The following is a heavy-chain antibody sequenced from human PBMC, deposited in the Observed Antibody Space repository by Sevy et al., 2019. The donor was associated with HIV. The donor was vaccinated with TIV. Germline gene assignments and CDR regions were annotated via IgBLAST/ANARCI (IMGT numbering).Heavy chain of an antibody. J-gene: IGHJ6*02. V-gene: IGHV3-21*01. CDR1: GFTFRSYS. CDR2: ITSSSSFI. Sequence: GGSLRLSCAASGFTFRSYSMNWVRQAPGRGLEWVSSITSSSSFIFYADSVKARFTISRDNAKNSLFLQMNSLRAADTAVYYCARPTSGLSEYEPLGNARFYGMDVWGQGTTVTVSS. D-gene: IGHD2-15*01. CDR3: ARPTSGLSEYEPLGNARFYGMDV.